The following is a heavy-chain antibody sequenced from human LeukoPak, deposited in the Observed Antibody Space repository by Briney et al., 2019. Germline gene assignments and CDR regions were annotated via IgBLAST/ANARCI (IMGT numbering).Heavy chain of an antibody. CDR2: INHSGST. Sequence: PSETLSLICAVYGGSFSGYYWSWIRQPPGKGLEWIGEINHSGSTNYNPSLKSRVTISVDTSKNQFSLKLSSVTAADTAVYYCAREVRDSSVSAVQHWGQGTLVTVSS. V-gene: IGHV4-34*01. CDR3: AREVRDSSVSAVQH. CDR1: GGSFSGYY. J-gene: IGHJ1*01. D-gene: IGHD3-22*01.